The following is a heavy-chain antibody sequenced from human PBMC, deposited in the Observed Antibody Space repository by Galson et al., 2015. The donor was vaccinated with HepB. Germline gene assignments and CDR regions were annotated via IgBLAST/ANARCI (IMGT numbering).Heavy chain of an antibody. J-gene: IGHJ6*02. CDR3: ARAGYSSLPLYYYYGMDV. CDR1: GFTFSSYA. CDR2: ISYDGSNK. V-gene: IGHV3-30-3*01. Sequence: SLRLSCAASGFTFSSYAMHWVRQAPGKGLEWVAVISYDGSNKYYADSVKGRFTISRDNSKNTLYLQMNSLRAEDTAVYYCARAGYSSLPLYYYYGMDVWGQGTTVTVSS. D-gene: IGHD6-19*01.